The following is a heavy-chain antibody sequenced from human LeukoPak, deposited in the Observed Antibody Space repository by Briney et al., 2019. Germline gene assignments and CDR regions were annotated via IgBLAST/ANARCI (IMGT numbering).Heavy chain of an antibody. Sequence: GGSLRLSCAASGFTFGNTWMNWVRQAPGKGLEWVGRVKSQSDGGTTDYAAPVKGRFTISRDDSENTLYLQMNSLQIEDTAVYYCRAVAGGVPFDNWGQGTLVTVSS. CDR1: GFTFGNTW. D-gene: IGHD6-19*01. J-gene: IGHJ4*02. CDR2: VKSQSDGGTT. CDR3: RAVAGGVPFDN. V-gene: IGHV3-15*07.